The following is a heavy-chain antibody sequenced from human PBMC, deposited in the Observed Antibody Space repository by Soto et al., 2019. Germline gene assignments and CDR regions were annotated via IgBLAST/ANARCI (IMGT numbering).Heavy chain of an antibody. J-gene: IGHJ4*02. D-gene: IGHD4-17*01. V-gene: IGHV4-59*01. Sequence: QVQLQESGPRLVKPSETLSLTCTVSGDSISSYYWSWIRQSPGKGLEWIGYMYYSGSSKYKPSLKSGVTISVDQSKTQFSLKLSSVTAADTAVYYCARHPYGLMWYFDYWGQGTLVTVPS. CDR2: MYYSGSS. CDR3: ARHPYGLMWYFDY. CDR1: GDSISSYY.